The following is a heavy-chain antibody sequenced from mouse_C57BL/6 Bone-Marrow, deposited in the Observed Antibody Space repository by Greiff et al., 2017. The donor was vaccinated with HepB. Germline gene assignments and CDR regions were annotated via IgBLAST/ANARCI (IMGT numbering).Heavy chain of an antibody. J-gene: IGHJ3*01. V-gene: IGHV5-12*01. D-gene: IGHD1-1*01. CDR2: ISNGGGST. CDR3: ARQDYGAY. Sequence: EVHLVESGGGLVQPGGSLKLSCAASGFTFSDYYMYWVRQTPEKRLEWVAYISNGGGSTYYPDTVKGRFTISRDNAKNTLYLQMSRLKSEDTAMYYCARQDYGAYWGQGTLVTVSA. CDR1: GFTFSDYY.